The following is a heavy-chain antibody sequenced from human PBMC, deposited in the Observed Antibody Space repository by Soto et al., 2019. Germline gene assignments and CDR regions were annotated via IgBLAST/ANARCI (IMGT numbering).Heavy chain of an antibody. CDR1: GFTFSSYG. V-gene: IGHV3-30*18. CDR3: AKDANDAFDI. CDR2: ISYDGSNK. J-gene: IGHJ3*02. Sequence: GGSLRLSCAASGFTFSSYGMHCVRQAPGKGLDWVAVISYDGSNKYYADSVKGRFTISRDNSKNTLYLQMNSLRAEDTAVYYCAKDANDAFDIWGQGTMVTVSS.